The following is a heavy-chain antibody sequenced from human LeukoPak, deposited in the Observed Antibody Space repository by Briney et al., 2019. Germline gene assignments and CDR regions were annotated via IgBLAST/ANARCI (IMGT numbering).Heavy chain of an antibody. D-gene: IGHD3-22*01. Sequence: ASVKVSCKASGYTFTGYDMHWVRQAPGQGLEGRGGINPNSGGTNYAQTFQGRVTMTRDTSISTAYMELSRLRSDDTAVYYCARDYYDSSGSDAFDIWGQGTMVTVSS. CDR1: GYTFTGYD. CDR3: ARDYYDSSGSDAFDI. J-gene: IGHJ3*02. V-gene: IGHV1-2*02. CDR2: INPNSGGT.